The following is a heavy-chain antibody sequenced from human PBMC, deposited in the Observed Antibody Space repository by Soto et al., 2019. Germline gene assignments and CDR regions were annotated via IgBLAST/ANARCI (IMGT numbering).Heavy chain of an antibody. Sequence: QVQLQESGPGLVKPSGTLSLTCAVSSGSISSSNWWSWVRQPPGKGLEWIGEIYHSGSTNYNPPLKSRVTISVDKSKNQFSLKLSSVTAADTAVYYCARAWGLSGLPQRDYYMDVWGKGTTVTVSS. CDR1: SGSISSSNW. D-gene: IGHD7-27*01. CDR3: ARAWGLSGLPQRDYYMDV. J-gene: IGHJ6*03. V-gene: IGHV4-4*02. CDR2: IYHSGST.